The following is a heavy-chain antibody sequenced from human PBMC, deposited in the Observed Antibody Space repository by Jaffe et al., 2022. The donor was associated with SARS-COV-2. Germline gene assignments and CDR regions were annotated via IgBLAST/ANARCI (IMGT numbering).Heavy chain of an antibody. CDR3: ARDVLDSYDFWSGNMRGMDV. V-gene: IGHV1-2*04. CDR2: INPNSGGT. CDR1: GYTFTGYY. Sequence: QVQLVQSGAEVKKPGASVKVSCKASGYTFTGYYMHWVRQAPGQGLEWMGWINPNSGGTNYAQKFQGWVTMTRDTSISTAYMELSRLRSDDTAVYYCARDVLDSYDFWSGNMRGMDVWGQGTTVTVSS. J-gene: IGHJ6*02. D-gene: IGHD3-3*01.